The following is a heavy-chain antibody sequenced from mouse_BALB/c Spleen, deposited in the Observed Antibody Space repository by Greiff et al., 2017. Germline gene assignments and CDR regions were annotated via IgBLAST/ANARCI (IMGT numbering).Heavy chain of an antibody. CDR1: GFSLTSYG. CDR2: IWSGGST. CDR3: ARNGDGNYEGAMDY. Sequence: VKLQESGPGLVQPSQSLSITCTVSGFSLTSYGVHWVRQSPGKGLEWLGVIWSGGSTDYNAAFISRLSISKDNSKSQVFFKMNSLQANDTAIYYCARNGDGNYEGAMDYWGQGTSVTVSS. V-gene: IGHV2-2*02. D-gene: IGHD2-1*01. J-gene: IGHJ4*01.